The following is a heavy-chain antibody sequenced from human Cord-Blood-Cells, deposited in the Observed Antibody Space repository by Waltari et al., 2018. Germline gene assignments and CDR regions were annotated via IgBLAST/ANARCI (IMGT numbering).Heavy chain of an antibody. CDR2: INAGNGNT. V-gene: IGHV1-3*01. D-gene: IGHD3-16*02. J-gene: IGHJ4*02. CDR3: ARGLHLGELSLYFDY. Sequence: QVQLVQSGAEVKKPGASVKFSCKASGYTFTSYAMHWVRQAPGQRLEWMGWINAGNGNTKYSQKFQGRVTITRDTSASTAYMELSSLRSEDTAVYYCARGLHLGELSLYFDYWGQGTLVTVSS. CDR1: GYTFTSYA.